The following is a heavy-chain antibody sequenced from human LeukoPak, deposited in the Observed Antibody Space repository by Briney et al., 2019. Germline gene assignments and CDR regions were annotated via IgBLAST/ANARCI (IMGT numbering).Heavy chain of an antibody. D-gene: IGHD4-17*01. Sequence: GGSLRLSCAASGFTFSSYWMNWVRQAPGKGLEWVAHINRDGNEKNYVDSVRGRFTISRHNAKNSLYLQMHSLRAEDTGVYYCARDVIAAHDDGDYFHAFDIWGQGTMVTVSS. J-gene: IGHJ3*02. CDR1: GFTFSSYW. V-gene: IGHV3-7*01. CDR2: INRDGNEK. CDR3: ARDVIAAHDDGDYFHAFDI.